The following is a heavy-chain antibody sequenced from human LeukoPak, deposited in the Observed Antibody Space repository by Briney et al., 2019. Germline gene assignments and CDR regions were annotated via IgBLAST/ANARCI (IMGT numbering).Heavy chain of an antibody. CDR1: GFTFSSYA. V-gene: IGHV3-23*01. CDR2: IGGSGGST. J-gene: IGHJ4*02. D-gene: IGHD2-2*01. Sequence: PGGSLRLSCAASGFTFSSYAMSWIRQAPGKGLEWVSAIGGSGGSTYYADSVKGRFTISRDNSKNTLYLQMNSLRAEETPVQYCTKDYCSSTSCRILYYFDYWGQGTLVTVSS. CDR3: TKDYCSSTSCRILYYFDY.